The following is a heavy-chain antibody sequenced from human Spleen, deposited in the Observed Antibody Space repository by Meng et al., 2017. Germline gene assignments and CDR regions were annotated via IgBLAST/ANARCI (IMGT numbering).Heavy chain of an antibody. Sequence: QVQLQESGPGLVKPSETLSLTCTVSGGSISGYYWSWIRQPAGKGLEWIGRIYTSGSTNYNPSLKSRVTMSVDTSKNQFSLKLSSVTAADSAVYYCARGPTTMAHDFDYWGQGTLVTVSS. V-gene: IGHV4-4*07. D-gene: IGHD4-11*01. CDR1: GGSISGYY. CDR2: IYTSGST. CDR3: ARGPTTMAHDFDY. J-gene: IGHJ4*02.